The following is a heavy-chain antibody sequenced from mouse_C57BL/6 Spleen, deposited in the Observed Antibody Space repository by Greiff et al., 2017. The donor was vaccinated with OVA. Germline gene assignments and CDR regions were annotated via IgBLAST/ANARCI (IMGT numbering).Heavy chain of an antibody. CDR2: IYPGDGDT. V-gene: IGHV1-80*01. CDR3: ARSNTVEGLYYFDY. D-gene: IGHD5-2*01. Sequence: VQLQQSAAELVKPGASVKISCKASGYAFSSYWMNWVKQRPGKGLEWIGQIYPGDGDTNYNGKFKGKATLTADKSSSTAYMQLSSLTSGDSAVYVGARSNTVEGLYYFDYWGQGTTLTVSS. J-gene: IGHJ2*01. CDR1: GYAFSSYW.